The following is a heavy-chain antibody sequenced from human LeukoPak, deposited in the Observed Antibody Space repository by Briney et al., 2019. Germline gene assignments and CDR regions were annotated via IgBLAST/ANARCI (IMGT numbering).Heavy chain of an antibody. CDR1: GFTFSSYN. CDR3: ASLNYYDSSGNFDY. D-gene: IGHD3-22*01. J-gene: IGHJ4*02. V-gene: IGHV3-7*01. Sequence: PGGSLRLSCAASGFTFSSYNMNWVRQAPGKGLEWVANIKQDGSEKDYVDSVKGRFTISRDNAKNSLYLQMNSLRAEDTAVYYCASLNYYDSSGNFDYWGQGTLVTVSS. CDR2: IKQDGSEK.